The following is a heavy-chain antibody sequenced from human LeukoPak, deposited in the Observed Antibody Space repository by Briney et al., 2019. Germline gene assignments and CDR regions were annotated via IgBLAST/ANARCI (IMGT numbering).Heavy chain of an antibody. D-gene: IGHD6-6*01. Sequence: PSETLSLTCTVSGGSISSYDWSWIRQPAGKGLEWIGRIDISGSSEYNPSLKSRLTISVDTSKNQFSLKLSSVTAADTAVYYCARGYSSSSEPFDYWGQGTLVTVSS. CDR2: IDISGSS. CDR3: ARGYSSSSEPFDY. CDR1: GGSISSYD. J-gene: IGHJ4*02. V-gene: IGHV4-4*07.